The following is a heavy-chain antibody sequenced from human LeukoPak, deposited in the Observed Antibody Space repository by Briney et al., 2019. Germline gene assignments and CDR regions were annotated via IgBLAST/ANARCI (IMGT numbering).Heavy chain of an antibody. CDR2: ISWSSGII. CDR3: AKDGTLYYDFWSGYTYMDV. Sequence: PGGSLRLSCAASGFTFDDHGMHWVRQAPGKGLEWVSGISWSSGIIGYADSVKGRFTISRDNAKNSLYLQMDSLRAEDTAVYYCAKDGTLYYDFWSGYTYMDVWGKGTTVTVSS. D-gene: IGHD3-3*01. J-gene: IGHJ6*03. CDR1: GFTFDDHG. V-gene: IGHV3-9*01.